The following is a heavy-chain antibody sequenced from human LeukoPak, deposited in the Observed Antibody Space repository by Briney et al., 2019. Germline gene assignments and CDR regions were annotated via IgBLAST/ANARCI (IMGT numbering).Heavy chain of an antibody. V-gene: IGHV3-7*03. Sequence: GGSLRLSCAASGFTFSSYWMSWVRQAPGKGREWVAHIKQDGTEKYYVDSVKGRFTISRDNAKNSLYLQMNSLRAEDTAVYYCTRGAAGPHYFDYWGQGTLVTVSP. D-gene: IGHD6-13*01. CDR2: IKQDGTEK. J-gene: IGHJ4*02. CDR3: TRGAAGPHYFDY. CDR1: GFTFSSYW.